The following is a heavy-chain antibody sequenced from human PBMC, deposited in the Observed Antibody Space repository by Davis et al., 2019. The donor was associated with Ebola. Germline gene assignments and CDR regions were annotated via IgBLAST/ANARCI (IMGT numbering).Heavy chain of an antibody. Sequence: PGGSLRLSCAASGFTFDDYAMHWVRQASGKGLEWVSGISWNSGSIGYADSVKGRFTISRDNAKNSLYLQMNSLRAEDTALYYCAKDGSSPPYNWFDPWGQGTLVTVSS. CDR3: AKDGSSPPYNWFDP. J-gene: IGHJ5*02. D-gene: IGHD6-6*01. V-gene: IGHV3-9*01. CDR2: ISWNSGSI. CDR1: GFTFDDYA.